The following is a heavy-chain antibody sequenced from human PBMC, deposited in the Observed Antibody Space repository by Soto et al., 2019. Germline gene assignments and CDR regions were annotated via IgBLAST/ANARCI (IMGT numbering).Heavy chain of an antibody. V-gene: IGHV3-21*01. CDR3: ARGAAAGPGGWFDP. J-gene: IGHJ5*02. CDR1: GFTFSSYA. D-gene: IGHD6-13*01. CDR2: ISSSSSYI. Sequence: EVQLLESGGGLVQPGGSLRLSCAASGFTFSSYAMSWVRQAPGKGLEWVSSISSSSSYIYYADSVKGRFTISRDNAKNSLYLQMNSLRAEDTAVYYCARGAAAGPGGWFDPWGQGTLVTVSS.